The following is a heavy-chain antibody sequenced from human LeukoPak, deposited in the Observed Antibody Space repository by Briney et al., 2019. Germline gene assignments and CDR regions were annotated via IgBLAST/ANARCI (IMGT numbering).Heavy chain of an antibody. V-gene: IGHV3-23*01. CDR2: ISGSGDNT. D-gene: IGHD3-3*01. J-gene: IGHJ5*02. Sequence: SGGSLRLSCAASGFTFSTYAMSWVRQAPGKGLEWVSSISGSGDNTYYADSVKGRFAVSRDNSKNTLYLHLNGLRAEDTALYYCAKEIRDASGYYGWLDPWGQGTLVTVSS. CDR1: GFTFSTYA. CDR3: AKEIRDASGYYGWLDP.